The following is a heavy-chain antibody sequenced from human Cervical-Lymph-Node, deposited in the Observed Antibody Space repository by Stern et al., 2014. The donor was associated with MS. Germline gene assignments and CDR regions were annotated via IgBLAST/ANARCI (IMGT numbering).Heavy chain of an antibody. CDR1: GFTVSRDY. J-gene: IGHJ4*02. V-gene: IGHV3-53*01. Sequence: EVQLVGSGGGVIQPGGSLRLSCTASGFTVSRDYMTCVRQAPGKGLEWVSLITNVGSTFYTDSVKGRFTISRDDSKNTVYLHMTSLRAEDTAMYYCARDTSSPERSDWWGQGTLVTVSS. CDR2: ITNVGST. D-gene: IGHD1-1*01. CDR3: ARDTSSPERSDW.